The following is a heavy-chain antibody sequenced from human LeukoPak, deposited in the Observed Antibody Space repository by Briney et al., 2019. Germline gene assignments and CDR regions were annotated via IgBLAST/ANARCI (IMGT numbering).Heavy chain of an antibody. J-gene: IGHJ4*02. CDR3: QSRFLEWLLDY. CDR1: GGSIGSGYY. CDR2: IYYGGYT. Sequence: PSETLSLTCTVSGGSIGSGYYWAWIRQPPGKGLEWIGSIYYGGYTYYNPSLKSRVTISVDTSKNQFSLKLSSVTAADTAIYYCQSRFLEWLLDYWGQGTLVTVSS. D-gene: IGHD3-3*01. V-gene: IGHV4-39*01.